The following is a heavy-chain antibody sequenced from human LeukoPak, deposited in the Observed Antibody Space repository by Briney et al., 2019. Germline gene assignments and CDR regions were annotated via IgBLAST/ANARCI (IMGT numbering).Heavy chain of an antibody. Sequence: PSETLSLTCTVSGYSISSGYYWGWIRQPPGKGLEWIGSIYHSGSTYYNPSLKSRVTISVDASKNQFSLKLSSVTAADTAVYYCAEIVGATNYFDYWGQGTLVTVSS. CDR2: IYHSGST. V-gene: IGHV4-38-2*02. CDR1: GYSISSGYY. D-gene: IGHD1-26*01. J-gene: IGHJ4*02. CDR3: AEIVGATNYFDY.